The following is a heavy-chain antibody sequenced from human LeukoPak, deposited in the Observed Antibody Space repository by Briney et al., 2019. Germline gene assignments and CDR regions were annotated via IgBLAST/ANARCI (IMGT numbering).Heavy chain of an antibody. J-gene: IGHJ4*02. V-gene: IGHV4-59*01. Sequence: SETLSLTCTVSGGSISSYYWSWIRQPPGKGLEWIGYIYYSGSTNYNPSLKSRVTISVDPSKNQFSLKLSSVTAADTAVYYCARSYDFWSGYYFDYWGQGTLVTVSS. CDR1: GGSISSYY. CDR3: ARSYDFWSGYYFDY. D-gene: IGHD3-3*01. CDR2: IYYSGST.